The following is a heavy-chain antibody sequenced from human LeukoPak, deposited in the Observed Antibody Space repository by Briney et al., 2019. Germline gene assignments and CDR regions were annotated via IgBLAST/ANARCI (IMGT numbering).Heavy chain of an antibody. D-gene: IGHD3-10*01. CDR3: AKQGRLLWFGELLNGNFDY. J-gene: IGHJ4*02. Sequence: TGGSLRLSCAASGFTFSSYGMHCVRQAPGKGLEWVAVISYDGSNKYYADSVKGRFTISRDNSKNTLYLQMNSLRAEDTAVYYCAKQGRLLWFGELLNGNFDYWGQGTLVTVSS. V-gene: IGHV3-30*18. CDR1: GFTFSSYG. CDR2: ISYDGSNK.